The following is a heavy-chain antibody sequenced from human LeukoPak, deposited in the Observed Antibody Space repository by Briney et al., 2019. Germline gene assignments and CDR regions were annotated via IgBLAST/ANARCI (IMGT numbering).Heavy chain of an antibody. CDR1: GFTFSSYE. V-gene: IGHV3-48*03. J-gene: IGHJ4*02. Sequence: PGGSLRLSCVASGFTFSSYEMNWVRQAPGKGLEWVSYISSSGSTIYYADSVKGRFTISRDNAKNSLYLQMNSLRAEDTAVYYCARQDYGDYVSSDYWGQGTLVTVSS. CDR2: ISSSGSTI. CDR3: ARQDYGDYVSSDY. D-gene: IGHD4-17*01.